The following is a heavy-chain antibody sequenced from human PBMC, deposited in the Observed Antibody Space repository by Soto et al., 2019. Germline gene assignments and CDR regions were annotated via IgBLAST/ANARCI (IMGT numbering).Heavy chain of an antibody. CDR1: GFSLSTSGVG. D-gene: IGHD1-26*01. V-gene: IGHV2-5*02. CDR2: IYWADST. CDR3: ANKGSGDRIFDY. J-gene: IGHJ4*02. Sequence: QITLKESGPTLVKPTQTLTLTCTFSGFSLSTSGVGVGWIRQPPVKALECLVLIYWADSTVYSPALESRLTITKDTSKNQVVLTMTKLDPVDTATYYCANKGSGDRIFDYWGQGTLVTVSS.